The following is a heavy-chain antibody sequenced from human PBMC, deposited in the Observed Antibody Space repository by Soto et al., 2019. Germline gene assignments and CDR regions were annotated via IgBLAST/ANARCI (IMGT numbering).Heavy chain of an antibody. Sequence: GGSLRLSCAASGFTFSSYAMSWVRQAPGKGLEWVSAISGSGGSTYYADSVKGRFTISRDNSKNTLYLQMNSLRAEDTAVYYCAKDTAPYDSSGYYPYWGQGTLVTVSS. CDR2: ISGSGGST. CDR1: GFTFSSYA. J-gene: IGHJ4*02. V-gene: IGHV3-23*01. CDR3: AKDTAPYDSSGYYPY. D-gene: IGHD3-22*01.